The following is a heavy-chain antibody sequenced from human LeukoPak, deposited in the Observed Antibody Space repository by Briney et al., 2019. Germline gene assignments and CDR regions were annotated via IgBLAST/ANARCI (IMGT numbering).Heavy chain of an antibody. D-gene: IGHD3-22*01. CDR2: ISWNSGSI. V-gene: IGHV3-9*01. Sequence: GRSLRLSCAASGFTFDDYAMHWVRQAPGKGLEWVSGISWNSGSIGYADSVKGRFTISRDNSKNTLYLQMNSLRAEDTAVYYCAKDRYYDSSGYRYFQHWGRGTLVTVSS. J-gene: IGHJ1*01. CDR3: AKDRYYDSSGYRYFQH. CDR1: GFTFDDYA.